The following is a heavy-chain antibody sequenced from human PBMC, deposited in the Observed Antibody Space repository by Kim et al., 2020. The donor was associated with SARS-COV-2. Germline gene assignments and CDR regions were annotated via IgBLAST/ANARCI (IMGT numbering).Heavy chain of an antibody. CDR3: ARDHAVTNLFGMHV. V-gene: IGHV3-33*01. CDR2: IWPDGSNI. CDR1: GFTLSNHG. D-gene: IGHD4-17*01. Sequence: GGSLRLSCAASGFTLSNHGMHWVRQAPGKGLEWVSLIWPDGSNIYYADSVKGRFTISRDNSKNTLYLQMSSLRAEDTAVYYCARDHAVTNLFGMHVWCQGTTVTVSS. J-gene: IGHJ6*02.